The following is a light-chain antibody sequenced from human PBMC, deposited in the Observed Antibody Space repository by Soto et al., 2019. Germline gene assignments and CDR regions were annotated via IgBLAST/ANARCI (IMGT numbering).Light chain of an antibody. CDR1: QSVSSSY. J-gene: IGKJ1*01. V-gene: IGKV3-20*01. CDR2: GAS. Sequence: EIVLTQSPGTLSLSPGERATLSCRASQSVSSSYLAWYQQKPGQAPRLLIYGASSRATGIPDRFSGSGSGTDFTLTISRLEPEDFAVYYCQQYGSSVGTFGQGTKVEMK. CDR3: QQYGSSVGT.